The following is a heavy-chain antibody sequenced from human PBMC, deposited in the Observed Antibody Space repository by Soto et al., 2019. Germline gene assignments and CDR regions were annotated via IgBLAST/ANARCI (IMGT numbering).Heavy chain of an antibody. Sequence: DSVKVSCKASGDTFTRYDINWVRQATGQGLEWMGWMNPNSGNTGYAQKFQGRVTMTRNTSISTAYMELSSLRSEDTAVYYCAREVGYCSSTSFYQQYGIDLCLQGST. J-gene: IGHJ6*02. V-gene: IGHV1-8*01. CDR1: GDTFTRYD. D-gene: IGHD2-2*01. CDR2: MNPNSGNT. CDR3: AREVGYCSSTSFYQQYGIDL.